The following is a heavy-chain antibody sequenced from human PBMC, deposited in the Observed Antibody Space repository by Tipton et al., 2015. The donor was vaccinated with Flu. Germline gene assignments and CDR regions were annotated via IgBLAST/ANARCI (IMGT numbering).Heavy chain of an antibody. CDR2: IIPIFGTA. CDR3: ARSLYDSSGYYYNWFDP. CDR1: GGTFSSYA. Sequence: QSGAEVKKPGSSVKVSCKASGGTFSSYAISWVRQAPGQGLEWMGGIIPIFGTANYAQKFQGRVTITADESTSTAYMELSSLRSEDTAVYYCARSLYDSSGYYYNWFDPWGQGTLVTVSS. D-gene: IGHD3-22*01. J-gene: IGHJ5*02. V-gene: IGHV1-69*01.